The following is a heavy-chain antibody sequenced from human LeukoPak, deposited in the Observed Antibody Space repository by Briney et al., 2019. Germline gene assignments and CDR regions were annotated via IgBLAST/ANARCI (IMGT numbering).Heavy chain of an antibody. CDR2: INQDGSQR. CDR3: ARDDCLRFDGY. Sequence: GGPLRLSCAASGFTFSSYWMSWVRQAPGKGLEWVANINQDGSQRYYVDSVKGRLTISRDNAINSLYLQMNSLRAEDTAVYYCARDDCLRFDGYWGQGTLVSVSS. J-gene: IGHJ4*02. CDR1: GFTFSSYW. V-gene: IGHV3-7*01. D-gene: IGHD5-12*01.